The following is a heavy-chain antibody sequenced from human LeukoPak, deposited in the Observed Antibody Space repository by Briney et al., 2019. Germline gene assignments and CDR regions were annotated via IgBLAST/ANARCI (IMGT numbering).Heavy chain of an antibody. D-gene: IGHD6-19*01. V-gene: IGHV3-33*01. CDR3: AREKEGSSESLDM. CDR2: IWTGGTTK. CDR1: GFACSTKG. J-gene: IGHJ3*02. Sequence: PGGSLRLSCAASGFACSTKGMHWLRQAPGKGLEWVAGIWTGGTTKYYADSVKGRLTIARDNSKNMLYVQMDSLRGEDTALYYCAREKEGSSESLDMWGQGTKVTVSS.